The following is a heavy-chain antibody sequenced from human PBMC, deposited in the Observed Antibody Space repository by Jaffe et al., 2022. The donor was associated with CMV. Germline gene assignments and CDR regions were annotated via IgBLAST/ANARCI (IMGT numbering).Heavy chain of an antibody. J-gene: IGHJ6*03. D-gene: IGHD6-13*01. CDR1: GYTFTSYY. CDR3: AREGGGSWFPGAYYMDV. V-gene: IGHV1-46*01. CDR2: INPSGGST. Sequence: QVQLVQSGAEVKKPGASVKVSCKASGYTFTSYYMHWVRQAPGQGLEWMGIINPSGGSTSYAQKFQGRVTMTRDTSTSTVYMELSSLRSEDTAVYYCAREGGGSWFPGAYYMDVWGKGTTVTVSS.